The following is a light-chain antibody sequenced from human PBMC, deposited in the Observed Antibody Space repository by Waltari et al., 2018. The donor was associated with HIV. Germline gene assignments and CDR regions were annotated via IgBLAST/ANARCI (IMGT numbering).Light chain of an antibody. V-gene: IGKV1-39*01. CDR2: SSS. J-gene: IGKJ1*01. CDR1: QKVRTY. Sequence: DIQMTQSPRSLSASVGETVTFTCRSSQKVRTYVNWYQQTSGRPPRLLIFSSSSLQSGVSSRFSGRGSGTDFTLTIKNLQPEDVATYYCEQNYDFTRTFGQGTTVG. CDR3: EQNYDFTRT.